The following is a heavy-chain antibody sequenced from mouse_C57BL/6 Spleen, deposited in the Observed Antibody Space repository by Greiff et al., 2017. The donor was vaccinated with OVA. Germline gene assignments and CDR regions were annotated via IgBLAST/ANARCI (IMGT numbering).Heavy chain of an antibody. J-gene: IGHJ4*01. CDR3: VRLGIVTTPWSMDY. V-gene: IGHV10-1*01. CDR1: GFSFNTYA. D-gene: IGHD2-12*01. CDR2: IRSKSNNYAT. Sequence: EVMLVESGGGLVQPTGSLKLSCAASGFSFNTYAMNWVRQAPGKGLEWVARIRSKSNNYATYYADSVKDRFTISRDDSESMLYLQMNNVKTEDTAMYYCVRLGIVTTPWSMDYWGQGTSVTVSS.